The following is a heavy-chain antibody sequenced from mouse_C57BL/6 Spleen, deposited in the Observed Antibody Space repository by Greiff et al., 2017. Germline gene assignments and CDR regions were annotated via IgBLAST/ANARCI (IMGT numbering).Heavy chain of an antibody. D-gene: IGHD1-1*01. CDR1: GFTFSDYG. Sequence: EVQGVESGGGLVQPGGSLKLSCAASGFTFSDYGMAWVRQAPRKGPEWVAFISNLAYSIYYADTVTGRFTISRENAKNTLYLEMSSLRSEDTAMYYCARLYYGSSGFAYWGQGTLVTVSA. V-gene: IGHV5-15*01. CDR2: ISNLAYSI. CDR3: ARLYYGSSGFAY. J-gene: IGHJ3*01.